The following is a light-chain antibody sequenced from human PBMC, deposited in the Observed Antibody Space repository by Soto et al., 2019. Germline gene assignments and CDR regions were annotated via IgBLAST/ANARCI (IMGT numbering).Light chain of an antibody. J-gene: IGLJ1*01. V-gene: IGLV2-14*01. CDR1: SSDVGDFKY. Sequence: QSALTQPASVSGSPGQSITISCTGTSSDVGDFKYVSWYRHHPGRAPKLLIYEVSHRPSGISNRFSGSKSGNTAFLAISGRQAEDEADYYCTSYTSSSTYVFGTGTKVTVL. CDR2: EVS. CDR3: TSYTSSSTYV.